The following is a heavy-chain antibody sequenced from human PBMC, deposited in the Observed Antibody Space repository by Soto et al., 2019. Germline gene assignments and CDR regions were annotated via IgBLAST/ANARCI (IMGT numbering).Heavy chain of an antibody. D-gene: IGHD2-2*01. J-gene: IGHJ6*02. CDR1: GGSISSRSYY. CDR2: IYYSGST. Sequence: SETLSLTCTVSGGSISSRSYYWGWIRQPPGKGLEWIGSIYYSGSTYYNPSLKSRVPISVDTSKNQFSLKLSYVTAADTAVYYCAGQGGSTSWGRTGIYYYGMDVWGQGTTVTVSS. V-gene: IGHV4-39*01. CDR3: AGQGGSTSWGRTGIYYYGMDV.